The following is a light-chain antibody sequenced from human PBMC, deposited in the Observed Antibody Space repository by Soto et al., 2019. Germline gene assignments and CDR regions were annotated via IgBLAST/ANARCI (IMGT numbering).Light chain of an antibody. CDR3: QQYGSSPVT. CDR1: QSVSSSY. V-gene: IGKV3-20*01. Sequence: EIVLTQSPGTLSLSPGERATFSCRASQSVSSSYIAWYQQKRGQAPRRLIYGASIRATGIPDRFSGSGSGTDFTLTISRLEPEDFATYYCQQYGSSPVTFGQGTKVDIK. J-gene: IGKJ1*01. CDR2: GAS.